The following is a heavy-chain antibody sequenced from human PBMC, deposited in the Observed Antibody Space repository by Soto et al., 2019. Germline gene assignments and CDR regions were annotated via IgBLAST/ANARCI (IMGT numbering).Heavy chain of an antibody. J-gene: IGHJ4*02. CDR2: IRAKTNNYAT. V-gene: IGHV3-73*01. CDR3: ARHTDYYDSSGYWG. Sequence: LRLSCAASGFTFSDSVIHWVRQASGKRLEWVGRIRAKTNNYATAYTASVKGRFSISRDDSKSMAYLQMSSLQTEDTAVYYCARHTDYYDSSGYWGWGLGTLVTV. D-gene: IGHD3-22*01. CDR1: GFTFSDSV.